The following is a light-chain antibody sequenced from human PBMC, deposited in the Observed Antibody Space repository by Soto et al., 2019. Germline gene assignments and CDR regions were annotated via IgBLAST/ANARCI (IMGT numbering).Light chain of an antibody. J-gene: IGLJ1*01. CDR1: SSDVGGYNY. V-gene: IGLV2-14*01. CDR3: SSYTSSTAYV. Sequence: QSVLTQPASVSGSTGQSFTIYCTGTSSDVGGYNYVSCDQLHPSKAPKLMVYEFSNRPSGVSNLFSGSKSGNSASLTISGLQAEDEACYYCSSYTSSTAYVFGTGTKVTVL. CDR2: EFS.